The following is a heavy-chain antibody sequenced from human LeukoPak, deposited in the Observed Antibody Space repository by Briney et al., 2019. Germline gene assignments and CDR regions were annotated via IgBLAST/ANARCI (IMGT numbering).Heavy chain of an antibody. CDR1: GYSISSGYY. D-gene: IGHD3-3*01. CDR3: ARVELRFSNWFDP. Sequence: SETLSLTCTVSGYSISSGYYWGWNRPPPGKGLEWIGSIYHSGSTYYNPSLKSRVTISVDTSKNQFSLKLSSVTAADTAVYYCARVELRFSNWFDPWGQGTLVTVSS. V-gene: IGHV4-38-2*02. CDR2: IYHSGST. J-gene: IGHJ5*02.